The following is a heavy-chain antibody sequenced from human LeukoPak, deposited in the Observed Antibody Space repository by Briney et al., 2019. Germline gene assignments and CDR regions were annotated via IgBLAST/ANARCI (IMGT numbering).Heavy chain of an antibody. D-gene: IGHD2-21*01. CDR2: INPNNGGT. CDR3: ASAPRGTIIPYELPAGP. V-gene: IGHV1-2*02. Sequence: ASVKVSCKASGYTFTGYYMHWVRQAPGQGLEWMGWINPNNGGTSYAQKFQGRVTMTRDTSITTAYMELPSLTSDDTAVYYCASAPRGTIIPYELPAGPWGQGTLVTVSS. J-gene: IGHJ5*02. CDR1: GYTFTGYY.